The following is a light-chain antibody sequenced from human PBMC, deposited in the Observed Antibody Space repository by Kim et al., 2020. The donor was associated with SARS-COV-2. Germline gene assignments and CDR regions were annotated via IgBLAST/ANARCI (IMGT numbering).Light chain of an antibody. Sequence: AAAGDTVTITCRASQGTGNYLAWYQQQPGKVPKLLLYAVSTLDSGVPSRFSGSGSGTAYTLTISSLQPEDFATYYCQQSYSTPWTFGQGTKVDIK. V-gene: IGKV1-NL1*01. CDR2: AVS. CDR3: QQSYSTPWT. J-gene: IGKJ1*01. CDR1: QGTGNY.